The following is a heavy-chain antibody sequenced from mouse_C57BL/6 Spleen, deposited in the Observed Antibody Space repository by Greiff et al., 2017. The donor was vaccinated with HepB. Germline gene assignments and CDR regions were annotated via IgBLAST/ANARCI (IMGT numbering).Heavy chain of an antibody. CDR3: ARGGNGYDEGASAMDY. V-gene: IGHV1-69*01. D-gene: IGHD2-2*01. CDR2: IDPSDSYT. CDR1: GYTFTSYW. J-gene: IGHJ4*01. Sequence: QVQLKQPGAELVMPGASVKLSCKASGYTFTSYWMHWVKQRPGQGLEWIGEIDPSDSYTNYNQKFKGKSTLTVDKSSSTAYMQLSSLTSEDSAVYYCARGGNGYDEGASAMDYWGQGTSVTVSS.